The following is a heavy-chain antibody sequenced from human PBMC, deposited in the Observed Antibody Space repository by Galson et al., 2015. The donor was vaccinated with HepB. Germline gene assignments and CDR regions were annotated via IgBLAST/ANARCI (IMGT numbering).Heavy chain of an antibody. CDR3: ARGGLLYDFWSPRGP. J-gene: IGHJ5*02. D-gene: IGHD3-3*01. V-gene: IGHV3-30-3*01. CDR2: ISYDGSNK. CDR1: GFTFSSYA. Sequence: SLRLSCAASGFTFSSYAMHWVRQAPGKGLEWVAVISYDGSNKYYADSVKGRFTISRDNSKNTLYLQMNSLRAEDTAVYYCARGGLLYDFWSPRGPWGQGTLVTVSS.